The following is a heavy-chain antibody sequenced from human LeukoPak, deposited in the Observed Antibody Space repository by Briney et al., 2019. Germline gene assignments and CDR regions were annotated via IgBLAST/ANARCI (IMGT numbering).Heavy chain of an antibody. CDR2: ISGGGGSP. V-gene: IGHV3-23*01. J-gene: IGHJ5*02. Sequence: GGSLRLSCAASGFTFSSYAMTWVRQAPGKGLEWVSSISGGGGSPYYADSVKGRFTISRDNSKNTLYLQMNSLRAEDTAVYYCARVGRGNWFDPWGQGTLVTVSS. CDR1: GFTFSSYA. D-gene: IGHD1-26*01. CDR3: ARVGRGNWFDP.